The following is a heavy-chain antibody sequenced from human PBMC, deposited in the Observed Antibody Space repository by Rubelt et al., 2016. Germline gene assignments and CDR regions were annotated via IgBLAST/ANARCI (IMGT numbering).Heavy chain of an antibody. J-gene: IGHJ4*02. CDR3: ARRQQLGPFDY. V-gene: IGHV1-3*01. CDR1: GYTFTSYA. Sequence: QVQLVQSGAEVKKPGASVKVSCKASGYTFTSYAMHWVRQAPGQRLEWMGWINAGNGNTKYSQKFQGRVTVIADESTSPSYMELSSLRSEDTAVYCCARRQQLGPFDYWGQGTLVTVSS. CDR2: INAGNGNT. D-gene: IGHD6-13*01.